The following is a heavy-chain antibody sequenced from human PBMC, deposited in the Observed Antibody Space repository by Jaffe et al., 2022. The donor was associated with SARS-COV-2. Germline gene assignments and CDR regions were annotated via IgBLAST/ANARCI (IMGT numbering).Heavy chain of an antibody. J-gene: IGHJ4*02. CDR1: GFTFSTYA. CDR2: IILSSGTT. V-gene: IGHV3-23*04. D-gene: IGHD6-13*01. CDR3: GLSDSWYVAYDY. Sequence: EVQLVESGGGLVQPGGSLRLSCVASGFTFSTYAMSWVRQAPGKGLEWVSAIILSSGTTFYADSVKGRFTISRDNSKNTLYLQMNSLRAEDTAVYYCGLSDSWYVAYDYWGQGTLVTVSS.